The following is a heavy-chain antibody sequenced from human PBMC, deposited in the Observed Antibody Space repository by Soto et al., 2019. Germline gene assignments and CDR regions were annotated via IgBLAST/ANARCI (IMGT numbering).Heavy chain of an antibody. Sequence: SSLQVSCKASGFTFSSYGINWVRKAPGQGLEWMGGIIPIFGTANYAQKFQGRVTITADESTSTAYMELSSLRSEDTAVYYCASSYYYDSSGYDYGMDVWGQGTTVTVSS. D-gene: IGHD3-22*01. J-gene: IGHJ6*02. CDR1: GFTFSSYG. CDR2: IIPIFGTA. V-gene: IGHV1-69*13. CDR3: ASSYYYDSSGYDYGMDV.